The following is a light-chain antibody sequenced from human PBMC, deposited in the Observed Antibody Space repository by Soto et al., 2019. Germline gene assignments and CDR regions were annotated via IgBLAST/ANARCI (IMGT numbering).Light chain of an antibody. CDR3: CSHAGSSIV. Sequence: QSALTQPASVSGSPGQSITISCTGTSSDVGSYNLVSWYQQHPGKAPKLIIYEVSKWPSGVSNRFSGSKSGNRASLTISGLQAEDEADYYCCSHAGSSIVFGGGTKVTVL. CDR1: SSDVGSYNL. V-gene: IGLV2-23*02. J-gene: IGLJ2*01. CDR2: EVS.